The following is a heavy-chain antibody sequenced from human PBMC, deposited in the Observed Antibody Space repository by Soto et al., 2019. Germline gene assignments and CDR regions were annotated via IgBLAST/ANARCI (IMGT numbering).Heavy chain of an antibody. J-gene: IGHJ4*02. D-gene: IGHD5-12*01. CDR3: ARWEMATIAGAFFDY. CDR2: IYDSGST. Sequence: QVQLQESGPGLVKPSQTLSLTCTVSGGSISSGGYYWSWIRQHPGKGLEWIGYIYDSGSTYYNPSLKSRVTMSVDTSKNQFSLKLSSVTAADTAVYYGARWEMATIAGAFFDYWGQGTLVTVSS. V-gene: IGHV4-31*03. CDR1: GGSISSGGYY.